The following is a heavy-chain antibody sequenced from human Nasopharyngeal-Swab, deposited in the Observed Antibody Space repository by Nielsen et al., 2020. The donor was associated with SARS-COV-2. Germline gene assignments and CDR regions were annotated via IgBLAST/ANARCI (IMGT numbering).Heavy chain of an antibody. V-gene: IGHV3-21*04. D-gene: IGHD3-10*01. J-gene: IGHJ4*02. CDR1: GFTFSSYS. CDR2: ISSSSSYI. CDR3: ATKRSGWFGVDF. Sequence: GGSLRLSCAASGFTFSSYSMNWVRQAPGRGLEWVSSISSSSSYIYYADSVKGRFTISRDKSKNTLYLQMNSLRAEDTAVYYCATKRSGWFGVDFWGQGTLVTVSS.